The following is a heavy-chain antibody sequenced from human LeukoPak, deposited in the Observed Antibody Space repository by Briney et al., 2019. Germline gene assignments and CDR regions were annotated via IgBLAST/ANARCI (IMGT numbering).Heavy chain of an antibody. J-gene: IGHJ5*02. CDR2: INPNSGGT. CDR3: ARDRGLVNWFDP. V-gene: IGHV1-2*06. D-gene: IGHD3-10*01. CDR1: GYTFTGYY. Sequence: VSVKVSCKASGYTFTGYYMHWVRQAPGQGLEWMGRINPNSGGTNYAQKFQGRVTMTRDTSISTAYMELSRLRSDDTAVYYCARDRGLVNWFDPWGQGTLVTVSS.